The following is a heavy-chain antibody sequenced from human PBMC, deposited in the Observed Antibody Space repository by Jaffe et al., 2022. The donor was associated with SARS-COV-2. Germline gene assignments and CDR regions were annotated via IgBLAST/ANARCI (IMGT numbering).Heavy chain of an antibody. V-gene: IGHV3-33*01. CDR2: IWHDGTNK. J-gene: IGHJ5*02. CDR3: ARQGNIGLYAASSWFDP. Sequence: QVQLVESGGGVVQPGGSLRLSCGASGLILSSYGMHWVRQAPGKGLEWVAVIWHDGTNKYYADSVKGRFAISRDNSKNTVYLEMNSLRAEDTAVYYCARQGNIGLYAASSWFDPWGQGTLVTVSS. D-gene: IGHD6-25*01. CDR1: GLILSSYG.